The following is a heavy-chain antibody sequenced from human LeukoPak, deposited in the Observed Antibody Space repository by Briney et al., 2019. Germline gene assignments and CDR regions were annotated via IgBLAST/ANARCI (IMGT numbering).Heavy chain of an antibody. Sequence: SVKVSCKASGGTFSSYAISWVRQAPGQGPEWTGGIIPIFGTANYAQKFQGRVTITADKSTSTAYMELSSLRSEDTAVYYCARDGCSSTSCYPYNWFDPWGQGTLVTVSS. V-gene: IGHV1-69*06. CDR2: IIPIFGTA. CDR1: GGTFSSYA. J-gene: IGHJ5*02. D-gene: IGHD2-2*01. CDR3: ARDGCSSTSCYPYNWFDP.